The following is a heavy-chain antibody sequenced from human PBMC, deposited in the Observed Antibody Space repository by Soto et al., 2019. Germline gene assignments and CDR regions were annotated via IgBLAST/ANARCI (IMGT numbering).Heavy chain of an antibody. CDR1: GYTFTGYY. V-gene: IGHV1-2*04. J-gene: IGHJ3*02. D-gene: IGHD5-18*01. Sequence: GASVKVSCKASGYTFTGYYMHWVRQAPGQGLEWMGWINPNSGGANYAQKFQGWVTMTRDTSISTAYMELSRLRSDDTAVYYCARAKDTLAFDIWGQGTMVTVSS. CDR3: ARAKDTLAFDI. CDR2: INPNSGGA.